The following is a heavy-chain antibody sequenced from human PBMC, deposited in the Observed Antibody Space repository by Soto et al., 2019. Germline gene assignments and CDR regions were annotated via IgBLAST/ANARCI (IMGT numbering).Heavy chain of an antibody. CDR1: GGTFSSYT. CDR2: IIPILGIA. V-gene: IGHV1-69*02. Sequence: QVQLVQSGAEVKKPGSSVKVSCKASGGTFSSYTFSWVRQAPGQGLEWMGRIIPILGIANYAQKFQDRVTITADKSTSTAYMELSGLGSEDTAVYYCARAQYSSGWYYFDYWGQGTLVTVSS. J-gene: IGHJ4*02. CDR3: ARAQYSSGWYYFDY. D-gene: IGHD6-19*01.